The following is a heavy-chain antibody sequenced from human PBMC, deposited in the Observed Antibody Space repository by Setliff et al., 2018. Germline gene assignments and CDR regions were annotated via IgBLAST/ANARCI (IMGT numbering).Heavy chain of an antibody. Sequence: PSETLSLTCAVSGYSISSGYYWAWIRQPPGRGLGLIGSIFYGGSTYYNPSLKSRVTISIDASKNQFSLKLDSVTAADTAVYYCARTDDYYNFYAYWGQGTLVTVSS. CDR2: IFYGGST. V-gene: IGHV4-38-2*01. D-gene: IGHD3-3*01. CDR3: ARTDDYYNFYAY. J-gene: IGHJ4*02. CDR1: GYSISSGYY.